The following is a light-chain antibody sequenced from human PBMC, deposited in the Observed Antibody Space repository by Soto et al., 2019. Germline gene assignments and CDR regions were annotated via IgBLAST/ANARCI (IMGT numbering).Light chain of an antibody. J-gene: IGLJ2*01. CDR2: DVN. CDR1: SSDVGGYNH. CDR3: SSYRSSNTVV. Sequence: QSVLTQPASVSGSPGQSITISCTGTSSDVGGYNHVSWYQQYPGKAPKLMIYDVNNRPSGVSNRFSGSKSDNTASLTSSGLQAEDEADYYCSSYRSSNTVVFGGGTKLTVL. V-gene: IGLV2-14*01.